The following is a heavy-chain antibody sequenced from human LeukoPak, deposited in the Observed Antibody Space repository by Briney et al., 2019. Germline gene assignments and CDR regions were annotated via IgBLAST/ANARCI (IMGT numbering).Heavy chain of an antibody. Sequence: PSETLSLTCTVSGGSISSYYWSWIRQPPGKGLEWIAYIYTSGSTYYSPSLKSRVTMSVDTSKSQFSLNLSSVTAADTAVYYCARGANWNQNYFDYWGQGTLVTVSS. D-gene: IGHD1-1*01. CDR1: GGSISSYY. CDR3: ARGANWNQNYFDY. V-gene: IGHV4-4*08. J-gene: IGHJ4*02. CDR2: IYTSGST.